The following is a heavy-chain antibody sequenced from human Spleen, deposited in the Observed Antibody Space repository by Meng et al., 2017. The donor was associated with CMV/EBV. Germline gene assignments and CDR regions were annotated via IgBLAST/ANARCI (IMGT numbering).Heavy chain of an antibody. V-gene: IGHV3-30*04. Sequence: GESLKISCAASGFTFSSNSMHWVRQAPGKGLEWVAVVGYDGSNEYYADSVKGRFTISRDNSKNSLYLHMNSLRAEDTAVYYCARAPLNYYFDYWGQGTLVTVSS. CDR3: ARAPLNYYFDY. J-gene: IGHJ4*02. CDR2: VGYDGSNE. CDR1: GFTFSSNS.